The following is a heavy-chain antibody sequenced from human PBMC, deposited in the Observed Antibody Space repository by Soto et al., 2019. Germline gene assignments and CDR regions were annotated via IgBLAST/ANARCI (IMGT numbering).Heavy chain of an antibody. CDR1: GYTFTGYY. J-gene: IGHJ5*02. CDR3: ARDVYDILTGYYGPRWFDP. D-gene: IGHD3-9*01. V-gene: IGHV1-2*02. CDR2: INPNSGGT. Sequence: ASVKVSCKAFGYTFTGYYMHWVRQAPGQGLEWMGWINPNSGGTKYAQKFQGRVTMTRDTSISTAYMELSSLRSEGTAVYYCARDVYDILTGYYGPRWFDPWGQGTLVTVSS.